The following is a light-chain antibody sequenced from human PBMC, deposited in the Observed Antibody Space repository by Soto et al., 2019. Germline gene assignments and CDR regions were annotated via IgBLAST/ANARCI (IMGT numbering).Light chain of an antibody. CDR2: DAS. V-gene: IGKV3-11*01. J-gene: IGKJ2*01. Sequence: EIVLTQSPATLSLSPGERATLSCRASQSVGTYLAWYQQKPGQAPRFLIYDASNRATGIPARFSGSGSGTDFTLTISSLEPEDFAVYYCQHRSNWPPSFGQGTKLEIK. CDR3: QHRSNWPPS. CDR1: QSVGTY.